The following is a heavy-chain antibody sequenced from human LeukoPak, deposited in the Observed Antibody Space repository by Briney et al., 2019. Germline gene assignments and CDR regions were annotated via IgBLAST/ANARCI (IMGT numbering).Heavy chain of an antibody. CDR1: GFTFSSYW. CDR2: IKQDGSEK. D-gene: IGHD6-13*01. CDR3: ASSDRYSSSSRVY. Sequence: PGGSLRLSCAASGFTFSSYWMSWVRKAPGKGLEWVTNIKQDGSEKYYVDSVKGRFTISRDNAKNSLYLQMNSPRAEDTAVYYCASSDRYSSSSRVYWGQGTLVTVSS. V-gene: IGHV3-7*01. J-gene: IGHJ4*02.